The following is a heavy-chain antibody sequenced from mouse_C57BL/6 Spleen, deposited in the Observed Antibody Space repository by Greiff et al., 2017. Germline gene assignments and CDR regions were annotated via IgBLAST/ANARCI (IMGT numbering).Heavy chain of an antibody. J-gene: IGHJ2*01. D-gene: IGHD2-4*01. V-gene: IGHV1-61*01. CDR3: ALDYGYYFDY. CDR2: IYPSDSET. Sequence: QVQLQQPGAELVRPGSSVKLSCKASGYTFTSYWMEWVKQRPGQGLEWIGNIYPSDSETHYNQKFKDKATLTVDKSSSTAYMQLSSLTSEDSAVYYCALDYGYYFDYWGQGTTLTVSS. CDR1: GYTFTSYW.